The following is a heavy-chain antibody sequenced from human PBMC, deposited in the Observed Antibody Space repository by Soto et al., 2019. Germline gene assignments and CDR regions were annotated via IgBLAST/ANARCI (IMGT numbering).Heavy chain of an antibody. CDR3: AHSPGIAVADTPSRYYYFYMDV. D-gene: IGHD6-19*01. CDR2: IYWNDDK. V-gene: IGHV2-5*01. Sequence: QITLKESGPTLVKPTQTLTLTCTFSGSSLSTSGVGVGWIRQPPGKALEGLALIYWNDDKRYSPSLKSRLTIIKDTSKSQVVLKLTNIDPVDTATYYCAHSPGIAVADTPSRYYYFYMDVWGKGTTVTVSS. CDR1: GSSLSTSGVG. J-gene: IGHJ6*03.